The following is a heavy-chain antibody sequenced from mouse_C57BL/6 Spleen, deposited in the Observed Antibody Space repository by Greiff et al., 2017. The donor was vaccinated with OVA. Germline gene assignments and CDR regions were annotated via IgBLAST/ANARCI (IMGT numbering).Heavy chain of an antibody. J-gene: IGHJ2*01. CDR1: GYTFTSYW. CDR3: ARGYYGSGY. V-gene: IGHV1-61*01. CDR2: IYPSDSET. Sequence: QVQLQQPGAELVRPGSSVKLSCKASGYTFTSYWMDWVKQRPGQGLEWIGNIYPSDSETHYNQKFKDKATLTVDKSSSTAYMQLSSLTSEDSAVYYCARGYYGSGYWGQGTTLTVSS. D-gene: IGHD1-1*01.